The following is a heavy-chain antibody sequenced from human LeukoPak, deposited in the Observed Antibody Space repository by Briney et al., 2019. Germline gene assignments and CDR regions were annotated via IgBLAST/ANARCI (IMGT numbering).Heavy chain of an antibody. D-gene: IGHD3-22*01. CDR2: IYYSGST. V-gene: IGHV4-59*01. CDR3: ARDSYYYDSSGFPLFDI. J-gene: IGHJ3*02. CDR1: GGPISSYY. Sequence: SETLSLTCTVSGGPISSYYWSWIRQPPGNGLEWIGYIYYSGSTNYNPSLKSRVTISVDTSKNQFSLKLSSVTAADTAVYYCARDSYYYDSSGFPLFDIWGQGTMVTVSS.